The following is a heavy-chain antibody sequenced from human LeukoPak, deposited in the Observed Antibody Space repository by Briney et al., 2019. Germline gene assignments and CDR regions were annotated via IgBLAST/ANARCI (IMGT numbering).Heavy chain of an antibody. D-gene: IGHD3-3*01. CDR3: ARDVLIFPFWSGCHYGMDV. V-gene: IGHV4-31*03. CDR2: IYYSGST. J-gene: IGHJ6*02. CDR1: GGSISSGGYY. Sequence: SQTLSLTCTVSGGSISSGGYYWSWIRQHPGKGLEWIGYIYYSGSTYYNPSLKSRVTISVDTSKNQFSLKLSSVTAADTAVYYCARDVLIFPFWSGCHYGMDVWGQGTTVTVSS.